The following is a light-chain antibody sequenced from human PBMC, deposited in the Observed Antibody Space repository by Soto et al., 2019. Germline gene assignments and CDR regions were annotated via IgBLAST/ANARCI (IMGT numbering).Light chain of an antibody. J-gene: IGLJ2*01. Sequence: QSALTQPASVSGSPGQSITISCTGTSSDIPYYNYVSWYQHHPGKAPKLVIYDVSNRPSGVSNRFSGSKSGNTASLTISGLQAEDEADYYCSSYTSSSTLMVFGGGTKLTVL. CDR1: SSDIPYYNY. V-gene: IGLV2-14*03. CDR3: SSYTSSSTLMV. CDR2: DVS.